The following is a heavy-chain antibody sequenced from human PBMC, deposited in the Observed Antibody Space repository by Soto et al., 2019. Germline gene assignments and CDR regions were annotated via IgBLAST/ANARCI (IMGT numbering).Heavy chain of an antibody. V-gene: IGHV4-59*01. J-gene: IGHJ4*02. CDR3: ARAHAPTLPFDY. D-gene: IGHD2-15*01. Sequence: SETLSLTCTVSGGSIRNVYWSWIRQPPGKRLEWIGFIFHSGNAKYNPALKSRVTISVDTSKNQFSLSLDSVTAADTAVYFCARAHAPTLPFDYWGLGXLVTVHS. CDR1: GGSIRNVY. CDR2: IFHSGNA.